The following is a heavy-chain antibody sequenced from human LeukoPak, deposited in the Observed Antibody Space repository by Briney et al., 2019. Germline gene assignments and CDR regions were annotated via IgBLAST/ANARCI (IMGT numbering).Heavy chain of an antibody. D-gene: IGHD5-12*01. V-gene: IGHV1-2*02. CDR2: INPNSGGT. Sequence: GASVKVSCKASGYIFSDFYIHWVRQAPGQGLEWMAWINPNSGGTNYAQKFQGRVTMTRDTSISTAYMELSRLRSDDTAVYYCARVATVTTPRYYYYYYMDVWGKGTTVTVSS. J-gene: IGHJ6*03. CDR3: ARVATVTTPRYYYYYYMDV. CDR1: GYIFSDFY.